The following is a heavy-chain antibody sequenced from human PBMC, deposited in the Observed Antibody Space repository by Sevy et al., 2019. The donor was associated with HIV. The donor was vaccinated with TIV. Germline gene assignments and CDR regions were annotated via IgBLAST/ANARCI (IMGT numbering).Heavy chain of an antibody. Sequence: GGSLRLSCAASGFTFSNYAMNWVRQAPGKGLEWVSTISSSGGTTYYADSVKGRFTISRDNSKNTLYLQMNSLRAEDTAVYYCAKSDFPTVTTYMDSFQYWGQGTLVTVSS. D-gene: IGHD4-17*01. J-gene: IGHJ4*02. CDR2: ISSSGGTT. CDR1: GFTFSNYA. CDR3: AKSDFPTVTTYMDSFQY. V-gene: IGHV3-23*01.